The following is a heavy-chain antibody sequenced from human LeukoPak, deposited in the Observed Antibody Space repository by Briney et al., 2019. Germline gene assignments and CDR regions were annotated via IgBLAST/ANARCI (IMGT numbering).Heavy chain of an antibody. CDR3: ARGRLSDYGDYPHFDY. J-gene: IGHJ4*02. CDR1: GFTFDNAW. V-gene: IGHV4-4*02. CDR2: INHSGST. D-gene: IGHD4-17*01. Sequence: GSLRLSCAASGFTFDNAWMSWVRQPPGKGLEWIGEINHSGSTNYNPSLKSRVTISVDTSKNQFSLKLSSVTAADTAVYYCARGRLSDYGDYPHFDYWGQGTLVTVSS.